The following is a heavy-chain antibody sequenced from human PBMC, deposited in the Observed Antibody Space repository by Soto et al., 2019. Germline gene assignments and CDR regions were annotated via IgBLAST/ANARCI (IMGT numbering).Heavy chain of an antibody. V-gene: IGHV4-59*01. Sequence: QVQLQESGPGLVKPSETLSLTCTVSGGSISSYYWSWIRQPPGKGLEWIGYIYYSGSTNYNPSLKSRVTXSXDXSKNQFSLKLSSVTAADTAVYYCARYGSGSSVWFDPWGQGTLVTVSS. D-gene: IGHD3-10*01. CDR1: GGSISSYY. CDR3: ARYGSGSSVWFDP. J-gene: IGHJ5*02. CDR2: IYYSGST.